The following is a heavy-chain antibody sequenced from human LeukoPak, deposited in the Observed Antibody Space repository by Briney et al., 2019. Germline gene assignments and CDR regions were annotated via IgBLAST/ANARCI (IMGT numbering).Heavy chain of an antibody. CDR1: GLTFSDYY. J-gene: IGHJ5*02. D-gene: IGHD5-18*01. V-gene: IGHV3-11*01. Sequence: GGSLRLSCAASGLTFSDYYMSWIRQAPGKGLEWVSYISSSGSTIYYADSVKGRFTISRDNAKNSLYLQMNSLRAEDTAVYYCARAKSGYSYGDWFDPWGQGTLVTVSS. CDR2: ISSSGSTI. CDR3: ARAKSGYSYGDWFDP.